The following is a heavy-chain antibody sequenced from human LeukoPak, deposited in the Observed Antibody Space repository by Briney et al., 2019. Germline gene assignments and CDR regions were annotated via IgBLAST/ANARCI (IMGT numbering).Heavy chain of an antibody. Sequence: SETLSLTCTVSSGSINSHSYYWGWIRQPPGKGLEWIGSVYYDGTSYSNPSLQSRAAVFVDTSRDQFSLDLSFVTAADTALYYCVRHVSTNTGYFDSCGQGTLVSVSS. J-gene: IGHJ4*02. CDR1: SGSINSHSYY. CDR2: VYYDGTS. D-gene: IGHD5-24*01. V-gene: IGHV4-39*01. CDR3: VRHVSTNTGYFDS.